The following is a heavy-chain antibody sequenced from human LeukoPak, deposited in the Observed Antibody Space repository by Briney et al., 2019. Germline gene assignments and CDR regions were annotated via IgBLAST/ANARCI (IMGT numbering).Heavy chain of an antibody. Sequence: SETLSLTCSVSGGSISRNTHYCGWIRQPPGKGLEWIGSIHYSGSTYYNPSLKSRVTITIDTSKNQFSLKLRSVTAADTAVYYCVSPKTNGWFDSWGQGSLVTVSS. V-gene: IGHV4-39*07. J-gene: IGHJ5*01. CDR2: IHYSGST. CDR3: VSPKTNGWFDS. CDR1: GGSISRNTHY. D-gene: IGHD2-8*01.